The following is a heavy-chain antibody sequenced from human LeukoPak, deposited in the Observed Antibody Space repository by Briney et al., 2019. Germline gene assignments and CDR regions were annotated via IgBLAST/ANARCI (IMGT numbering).Heavy chain of an antibody. CDR3: ARERYNWNYVYGAFDI. CDR2: INNDGSST. D-gene: IGHD1-7*01. CDR1: GFSFSSYW. V-gene: IGHV3-74*01. J-gene: IGHJ3*02. Sequence: GGALRLCCGASGFSFSSYWMHWVPRTPGRGLVWVSRINNDGSSTIYADSVKGRFTISRDSAKNTLYLQMNSLRAEDTAVYYCARERYNWNYVYGAFDIWGQGTMVTVSS.